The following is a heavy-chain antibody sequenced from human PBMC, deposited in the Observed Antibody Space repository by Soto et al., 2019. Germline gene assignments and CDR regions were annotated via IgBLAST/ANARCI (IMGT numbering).Heavy chain of an antibody. J-gene: IGHJ5*02. CDR2: INHSGST. Sequence: SSETLSLTCAVYGGSFSGYYWSWIRQPPGKGLEWIGEINHSGSTNYNPSLKSRVTISVDTSKNQFSLKLSSVTAADTAVYYCARVNAWAWFAPWGQGTLVTVSS. D-gene: IGHD1-1*01. CDR3: ARVNAWAWFAP. CDR1: GGSFSGYY. V-gene: IGHV4-34*01.